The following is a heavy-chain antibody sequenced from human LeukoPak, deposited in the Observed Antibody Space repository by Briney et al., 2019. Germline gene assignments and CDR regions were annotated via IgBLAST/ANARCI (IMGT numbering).Heavy chain of an antibody. Sequence: PSETLSLTCAVYGGSFSGYYWSWIRQPPGKGLEWIGEINHSGSANYNPSLKSRVTISVDTSKNQFSLKLSSVTAADTAVYYCAGADSSSCRWFDPWGQGTLVTVSS. CDR1: GGSFSGYY. D-gene: IGHD6-13*01. J-gene: IGHJ5*02. CDR3: AGADSSSCRWFDP. V-gene: IGHV4-34*01. CDR2: INHSGSA.